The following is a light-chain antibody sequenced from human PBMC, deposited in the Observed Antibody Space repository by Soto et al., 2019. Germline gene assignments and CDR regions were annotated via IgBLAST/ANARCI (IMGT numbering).Light chain of an antibody. Sequence: QSVLTQPPSASGTPGQRVTISCSGGNSNIGNRPVHWFQQLPGTAPKLIIYKDLQRPSGVPDRFSGSKSGTSASLAISGLRSDDEADYYCLTWDDSLRGWVFGGGTKLTVL. CDR1: NSNIGNRP. CDR3: LTWDDSLRGWV. J-gene: IGLJ3*02. CDR2: KDL. V-gene: IGLV1-47*01.